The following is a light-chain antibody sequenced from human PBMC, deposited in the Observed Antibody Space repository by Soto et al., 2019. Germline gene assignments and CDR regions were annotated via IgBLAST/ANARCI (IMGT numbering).Light chain of an antibody. V-gene: IGLV2-14*01. CDR1: SSDVGGYKY. CDR2: EVS. CDR3: CSYTSSTTYV. J-gene: IGLJ1*01. Sequence: QSALTQPASVSGSPGQSITISCSGTSSDVGGYKYVSWYQQHTGKAPKLMIYEVSNRPSGVSDRFSGSKSGNTASLTISGLQAEDEADYYCCSYTSSTTYVFGTGTKVTVL.